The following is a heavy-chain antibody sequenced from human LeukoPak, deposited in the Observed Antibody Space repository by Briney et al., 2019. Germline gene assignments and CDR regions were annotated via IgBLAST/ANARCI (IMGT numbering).Heavy chain of an antibody. CDR3: AHSPSHYYYYYMDV. CDR2: IYWDDDK. V-gene: IGHV2-5*02. Sequence: ESGPTLVNPTQTLTLTCTFSGFSLSTSGVGVGWIRQPPGKALEWLALIYWDDDKRYSPSLKSWLTITKDTSKNQVVLTMTNVDPVDTATYYCAHSPSHYYYYYMDVWGKGTTVTVSS. CDR1: GFSLSTSGVG. J-gene: IGHJ6*03.